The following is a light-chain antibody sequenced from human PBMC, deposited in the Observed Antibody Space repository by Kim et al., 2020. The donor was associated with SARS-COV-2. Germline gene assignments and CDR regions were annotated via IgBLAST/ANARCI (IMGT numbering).Light chain of an antibody. CDR3: QSYNRDKVH. CDR1: SGSIDDNY. J-gene: IGLJ2*01. CDR2: EDD. V-gene: IGLV6-57*04. Sequence: NFMLTQPHSVSESPGKTVTISCTRSSGSIDDNYVQWYQQRPGGVPTTVIYEDDQRPSGVSDRFSGSIDNSSNSASLTISGLRTEDEADYYCQSYNRDKVHFGGGTQLTV.